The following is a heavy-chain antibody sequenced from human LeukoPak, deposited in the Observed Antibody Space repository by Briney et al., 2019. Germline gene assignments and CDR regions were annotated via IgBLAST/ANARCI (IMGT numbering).Heavy chain of an antibody. Sequence: SETLSLTCTVSGGSISSSSYYWGWIRQPPGKRLEWIGSIYYSGSTYYNPSLKSRVTISVDTSKNQFSLKLSSVTAADTAVYYCAIGYYDSSGYFDYWGQGTLVTVSS. D-gene: IGHD3-22*01. J-gene: IGHJ4*02. V-gene: IGHV4-39*07. CDR2: IYYSGST. CDR1: GGSISSSSYY. CDR3: AIGYYDSSGYFDY.